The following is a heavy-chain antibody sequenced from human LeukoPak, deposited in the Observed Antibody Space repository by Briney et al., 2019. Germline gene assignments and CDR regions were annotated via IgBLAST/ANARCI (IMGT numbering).Heavy chain of an antibody. Sequence: QTLSPTRTLSLDSPTVFYTGCIRQPARKGVEWVFRISTSGSTNFDPYLKSRLTLSQDTSKNQLSLNLSSVTAADTALYYCARDIISVSGTTGYYFVYWGEGTLVTVPS. CDR1: LDSPTVFY. V-gene: IGHV4-4*07. CDR2: ISTSGST. D-gene: IGHD1-14*01. CDR3: ARDIISVSGTTGYYFVY. J-gene: IGHJ4*02.